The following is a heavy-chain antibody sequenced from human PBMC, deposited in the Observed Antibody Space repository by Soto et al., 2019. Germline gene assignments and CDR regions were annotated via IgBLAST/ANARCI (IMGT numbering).Heavy chain of an antibody. CDR3: ARDVYSYGSSFDY. V-gene: IGHV3-33*01. CDR1: GFTFSSFG. J-gene: IGHJ4*02. Sequence: QAQLVESGGGVVQPGRSLRLSCEASGFTFSSFGMHWVRQAPGKGLEWVAIIWYDGSNKYYADSVKGRFTISRDNSKNTMHLQMNSLRAEDTAVYYCARDVYSYGSSFDYWGQATLVTVSS. CDR2: IWYDGSNK. D-gene: IGHD5-18*01.